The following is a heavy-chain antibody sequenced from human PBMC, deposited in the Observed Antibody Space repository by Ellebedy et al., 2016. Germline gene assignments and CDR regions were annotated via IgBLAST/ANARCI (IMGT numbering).Heavy chain of an antibody. Sequence: GESLKISCAASGFTFDDYATHWVRQIPGKGLEWVSLITWNGDSTYYIDSVKGRFTISRDNSRNSLYLQMNSLRSEDTALYYCAKDKRIGAPDNYFDYWGPGTLVTVSS. V-gene: IGHV3-43D*03. CDR3: AKDKRIGAPDNYFDY. J-gene: IGHJ4*02. CDR2: ITWNGDST. CDR1: GFTFDDYA. D-gene: IGHD2-21*01.